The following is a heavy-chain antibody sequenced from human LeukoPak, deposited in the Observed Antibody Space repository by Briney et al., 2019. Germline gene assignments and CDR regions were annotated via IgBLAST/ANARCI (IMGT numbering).Heavy chain of an antibody. D-gene: IGHD3-22*01. J-gene: IGHJ4*02. Sequence: ASVKVSCKASGYTFTSYYMHWVRQAPGQGLEWMGIINPSGGSTSYAQKFQGRVTMTRNTSISTAYMELSSLRSEDTAVYYCARGPGYYDSSGYCPLGYWGQGTLVTVSS. CDR3: ARGPGYYDSSGYCPLGY. V-gene: IGHV1-46*01. CDR1: GYTFTSYY. CDR2: INPSGGST.